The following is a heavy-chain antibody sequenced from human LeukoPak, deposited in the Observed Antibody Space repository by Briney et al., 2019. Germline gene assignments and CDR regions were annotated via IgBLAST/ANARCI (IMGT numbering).Heavy chain of an antibody. CDR3: AREGAEGDYFDY. J-gene: IGHJ4*02. D-gene: IGHD3-16*01. V-gene: IGHV4-61*02. Sequence: PSETLSLTCTVSGGSISSGSYYWSWIRQPAGKGLEWIGRIYSSGSTNYHPSLQSRVTISIDKSKNRFSLKLRSVTAGDTAIYYCAREGAEGDYFDYWGQGALVTVSS. CDR1: GGSISSGSYY. CDR2: IYSSGST.